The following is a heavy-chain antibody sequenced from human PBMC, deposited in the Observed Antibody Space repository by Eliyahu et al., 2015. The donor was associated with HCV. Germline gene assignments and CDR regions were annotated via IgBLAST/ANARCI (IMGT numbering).Heavy chain of an antibody. CDR1: GGSLSGYY. J-gene: IGHJ4*02. CDR3: ARAEYSSIWNHLFDY. Sequence: QVQLQQWGAGLLRPSETLSLTCAVYGGSLSGYYWSWIRQPPGKGLEWIGEINHSGSTNYNPSLKSRVTISLDTPKNQFSLKLSSVTAADTAAYYCARAEYSSIWNHLFDYWGQGTLVTVSS. D-gene: IGHD6-13*01. V-gene: IGHV4-34*01. CDR2: INHSGST.